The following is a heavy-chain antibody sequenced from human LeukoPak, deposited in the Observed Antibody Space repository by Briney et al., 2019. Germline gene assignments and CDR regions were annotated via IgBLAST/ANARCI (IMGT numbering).Heavy chain of an antibody. D-gene: IGHD3-10*01. J-gene: IGHJ4*02. V-gene: IGHV1-18*01. CDR2: ISVYNGNT. CDR1: GYSFTSYG. Sequence: ASVKVSCKASGYSFTSYGISWVRQAPGQGLEWMGWISVYNGNTNYAQKLQGRVTMTTDTSTSTAYMELRSLRSDDTAVYYCARDRTSMIRGVPDYWGQGSLVTVSS. CDR3: ARDRTSMIRGVPDY.